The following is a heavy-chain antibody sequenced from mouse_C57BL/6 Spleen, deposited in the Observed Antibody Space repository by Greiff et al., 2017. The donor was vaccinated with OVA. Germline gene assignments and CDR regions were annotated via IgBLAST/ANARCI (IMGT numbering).Heavy chain of an antibody. Sequence: QVQLQQSGAELVRPGASVTLSCKASGYTFTDYEMHWVKQTPVHGLEWIGAIDPETGGTAYNQKFKGKAILTADKSSSTAYMELRSLTSEDSAVYYCTRRYAPFDYWGKGTTLTVSS. CDR2: IDPETGGT. J-gene: IGHJ2*01. D-gene: IGHD2-14*01. V-gene: IGHV1-15*01. CDR1: GYTFTDYE. CDR3: TRRYAPFDY.